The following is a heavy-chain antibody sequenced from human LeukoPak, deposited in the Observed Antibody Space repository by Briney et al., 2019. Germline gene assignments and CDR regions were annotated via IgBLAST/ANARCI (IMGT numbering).Heavy chain of an antibody. CDR1: GFTVSSNY. J-gene: IGHJ4*02. D-gene: IGHD3-3*01. CDR2: IYSGGST. V-gene: IGHV3-66*02. Sequence: PGGSLRLSCAASGFTVSSNYMSWVRQAPGKGLEWVSVIYSGGSTYYADSVKGRFTISRDNSKNTLYLQMNSLRAEDTAVYYCARDAGYHFWSGYYQGYFDYWGQGTLVTVSS. CDR3: ARDAGYHFWSGYYQGYFDY.